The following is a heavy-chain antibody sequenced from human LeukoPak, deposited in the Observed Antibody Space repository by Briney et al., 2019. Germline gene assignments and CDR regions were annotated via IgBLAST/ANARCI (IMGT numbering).Heavy chain of an antibody. CDR2: ISSSGSTI. V-gene: IGHV3-48*03. J-gene: IGHJ4*02. CDR1: GFTFSSYE. CDR3: AKVGEPYDSGSYYVDY. D-gene: IGHD3-10*01. Sequence: GGSLRLSCAASGFTFSSYEMNWVRQAPGKGLEWVSYISSSGSTIYYADSVKGRFTISRDNSKNTLFLQMNSLRVEDTAVYYCAKVGEPYDSGSYYVDYWGQGTLVTVSS.